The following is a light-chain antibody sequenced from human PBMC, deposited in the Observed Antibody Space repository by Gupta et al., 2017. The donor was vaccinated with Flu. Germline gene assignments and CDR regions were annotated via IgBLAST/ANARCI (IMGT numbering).Light chain of an antibody. CDR1: QSVSNY. Sequence: EIVLTQSPATLSLSPGERATLSCRASQSVSNYLAWYQQKPGQDPRLLIHDASNMATVIPARFSGSGSGTDFTLTISRLEPEVFAVYYCQQRSNWPPFTFGPGTKVDIQ. CDR3: QQRSNWPPFT. J-gene: IGKJ3*01. V-gene: IGKV3-11*01. CDR2: DAS.